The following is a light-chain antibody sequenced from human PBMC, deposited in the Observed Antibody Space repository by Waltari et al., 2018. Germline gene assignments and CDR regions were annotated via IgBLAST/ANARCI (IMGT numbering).Light chain of an antibody. CDR1: QIVISSY. V-gene: IGKV3-20*01. CDR2: DAS. CDR3: HGYGSSPTLT. Sequence: EMVLTQSPGTLSVTPGERATLSCRASQIVISSYLAWYQQKPGQAPRLLIFDASSRATGIPDRFTGSGSGTDFSLTISSVEPEDSAVYYCHGYGSSPTLTFGQGTKVEIK. J-gene: IGKJ1*01.